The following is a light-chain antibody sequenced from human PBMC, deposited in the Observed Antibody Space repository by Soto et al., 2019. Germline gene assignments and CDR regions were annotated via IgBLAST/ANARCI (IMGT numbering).Light chain of an antibody. CDR2: VAS. CDR3: QQTHTVPLT. Sequence: DVQMPQSPSSVSASVGDRVTITCRARQGISSWLAWYQQKPGKAPKLLIYVASSLQSGVPSRFSGSGSGTDFTLTVSSLRREDCAAEHCQQTHTVPLTFGGWTTVEIK. J-gene: IGKJ4*01. CDR1: QGISSW. V-gene: IGKV1-12*01.